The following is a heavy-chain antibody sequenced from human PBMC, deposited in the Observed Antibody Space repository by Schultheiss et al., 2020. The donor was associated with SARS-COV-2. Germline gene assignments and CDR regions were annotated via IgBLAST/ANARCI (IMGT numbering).Heavy chain of an antibody. J-gene: IGHJ5*02. CDR2: IYYSGST. CDR3: AREPRLGRFDP. D-gene: IGHD7-27*01. Sequence: SQTLSLTCTVSGGSISSYYWSWIRQPPGKGLEWIGYIYYSGSTNYNPSLKSRVTISVDTSKNQFSLKLSSVTAADTAVYYCAREPRLGRFDPWGQGTLVTVSS. V-gene: IGHV4-59*01. CDR1: GGSISSYY.